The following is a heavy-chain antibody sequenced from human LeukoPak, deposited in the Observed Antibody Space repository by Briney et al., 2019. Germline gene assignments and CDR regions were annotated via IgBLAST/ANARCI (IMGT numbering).Heavy chain of an antibody. J-gene: IGHJ4*02. CDR3: ARDGEYCSGGSCYISTYYFGY. Sequence: PGRSLRLSCAASGFTFSSYGMHWVRQAPGKGLEWVAVIWYDGSNKYYADSVKGRFTISRDNSKNTLYLQMNSLRAEDTAVYYCARDGEYCSGGSCYISTYYFGYWGQGTLVTVSS. V-gene: IGHV3-33*01. D-gene: IGHD2-15*01. CDR1: GFTFSSYG. CDR2: IWYDGSNK.